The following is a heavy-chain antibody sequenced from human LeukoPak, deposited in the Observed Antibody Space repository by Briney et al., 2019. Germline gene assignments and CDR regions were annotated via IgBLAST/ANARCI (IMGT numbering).Heavy chain of an antibody. CDR1: GYSFTSYW. CDR3: ARWSYYGSESSKAFDY. Sequence: PGESLKISCKGSGYSFTSYWTGWVRPLPGEGLEWMAIIYPGDSATRYSPSFRGQVTISVDKSISTAYLQWSSLKASDTAMYFCARWSYYGSESSKAFDYWGQGTLVTVSS. J-gene: IGHJ4*02. D-gene: IGHD3-10*01. CDR2: IYPGDSAT. V-gene: IGHV5-51*01.